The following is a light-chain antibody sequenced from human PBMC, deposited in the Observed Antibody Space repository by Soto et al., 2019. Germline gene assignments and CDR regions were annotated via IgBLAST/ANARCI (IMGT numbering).Light chain of an antibody. CDR3: QRYDRAPFT. Sequence: EIQMAHSRSTPSAAVGDRGTITCPASQSISNYLGWYQQRTGKVPELLIYAASTLQSGVPSRFSGSGSGTDFTLNIKRLQTEEVATYYCQRYDRAPFTFGTGTKVEI. V-gene: IGKV1-27*01. J-gene: IGKJ3*01. CDR1: QSISNY. CDR2: AAS.